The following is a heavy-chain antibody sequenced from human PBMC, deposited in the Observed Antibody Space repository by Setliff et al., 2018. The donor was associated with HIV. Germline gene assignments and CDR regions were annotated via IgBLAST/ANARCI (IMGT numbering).Heavy chain of an antibody. V-gene: IGHV4-31*03. Sequence: SETLSLTCTVSGGSISSGGYYWNWIRQHPGKGLEWIGYIYYSGNTYYNPSLKSRITISLDTSKNQFSLKLSSVTAADTAVYYCARVRDYGGNFFDYWGQGTLVTVSS. D-gene: IGHD4-17*01. J-gene: IGHJ4*02. CDR1: GGSISSGGYY. CDR3: ARVRDYGGNFFDY. CDR2: IYYSGNT.